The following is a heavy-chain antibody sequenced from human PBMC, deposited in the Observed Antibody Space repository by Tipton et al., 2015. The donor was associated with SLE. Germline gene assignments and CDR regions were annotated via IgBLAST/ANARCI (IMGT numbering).Heavy chain of an antibody. J-gene: IGHJ2*01. Sequence: TLSLTCTVSGGSISSGDYYWSWIRQPPGKGLEWIGYIYYSGSTYYNPSLKTRFIMSVDTSKNQFSLKLSSVTAADTAVYHCARSDYGDWYFALWGRGTLVTVSS. CDR1: GGSISSGDYY. CDR3: ARSDYGDWYFAL. V-gene: IGHV4-30-4*01. D-gene: IGHD4-17*01. CDR2: IYYSGST.